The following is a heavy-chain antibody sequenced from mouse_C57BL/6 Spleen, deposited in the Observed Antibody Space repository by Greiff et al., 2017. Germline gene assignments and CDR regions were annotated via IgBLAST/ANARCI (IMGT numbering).Heavy chain of an antibody. CDR1: GYTFTDYY. CDR3: AREIYYGNSYAMDY. Sequence: VQLQESGPELVKPGASVKISCKASGYTFTDYYINWVKQRPGQGLEWIGWIFPGSGSTYYNEKFKGKATLTVDKSSSTAYMLLSSLTSEDSAVYFCAREIYYGNSYAMDYWGQGTSVTVSS. V-gene: IGHV1-75*01. D-gene: IGHD2-1*01. CDR2: IFPGSGST. J-gene: IGHJ4*01.